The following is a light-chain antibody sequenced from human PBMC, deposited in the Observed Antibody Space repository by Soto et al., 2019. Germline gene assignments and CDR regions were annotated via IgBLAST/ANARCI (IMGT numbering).Light chain of an antibody. J-gene: IGKJ1*01. CDR3: QQRSNWPVT. CDR2: DAS. Sequence: EIVLTQSPGTLSLSPGERATLSCRASQSVSSYLAWYQQKPGQAPRLLIYDASTRATGISARFSGSGSGTDFTLTISSLEPEDFEVYYCQQRSNWPVTFGQGTKV. V-gene: IGKV3-11*01. CDR1: QSVSSY.